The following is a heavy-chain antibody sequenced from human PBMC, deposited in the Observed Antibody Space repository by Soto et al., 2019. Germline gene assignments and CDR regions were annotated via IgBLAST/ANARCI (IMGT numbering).Heavy chain of an antibody. CDR2: IKGKTDGTTT. Sequence: EVQLVESGGGLVKPGGSLRLSCVVSGLTFSKAWMSWVRQAPGKGLEWVGRIKGKTDGTTTDYAASVKGRFIISRDDSENTVYLQMNSLKNEDTAVYYCTPDFHFGDFDYWGQGTLVTVSS. J-gene: IGHJ4*02. V-gene: IGHV3-15*01. CDR3: TPDFHFGDFDY. CDR1: GLTFSKAW. D-gene: IGHD4-17*01.